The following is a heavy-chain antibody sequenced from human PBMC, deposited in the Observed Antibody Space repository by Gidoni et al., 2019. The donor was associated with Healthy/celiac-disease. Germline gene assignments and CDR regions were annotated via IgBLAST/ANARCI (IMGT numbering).Heavy chain of an antibody. CDR2: ISWNSGSI. Sequence: EVQLVESGGGLVQPGRSLRLSCAASGFTFADYAMHWVRQAPGKGLEWVSGISWNSGSIGYADSVKGRFTISRDNAKNSLYLQMNSLRAEDTALYYCAKDPGAVATGFRYMDVWGKGTTVTVSS. CDR3: AKDPGAVATGFRYMDV. CDR1: GFTFADYA. V-gene: IGHV3-9*01. J-gene: IGHJ6*03. D-gene: IGHD5-12*01.